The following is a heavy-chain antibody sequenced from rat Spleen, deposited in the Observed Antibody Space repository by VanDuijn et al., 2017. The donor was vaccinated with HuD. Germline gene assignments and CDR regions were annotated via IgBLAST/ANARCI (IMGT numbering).Heavy chain of an antibody. Sequence: EVQLVESGGGLVQPGRSLKLSCAASGFTFNDYDMAWVRQAPKKGLEWVATISYDGSRTYYRDSVKGRFTISRDNAKSTLYLQMDSLRSEDTATYYCTRGYYFDYWGQGVMVTVSS. J-gene: IGHJ2*01. CDR1: GFTFNDYD. CDR3: TRGYYFDY. CDR2: ISYDGSRT. V-gene: IGHV5-7*01.